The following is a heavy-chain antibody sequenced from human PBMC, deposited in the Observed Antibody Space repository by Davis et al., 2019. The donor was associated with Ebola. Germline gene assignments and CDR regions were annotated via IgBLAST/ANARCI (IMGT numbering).Heavy chain of an antibody. CDR1: GFTFSSYS. Sequence: GESLKISCTASGFTFSSYSMNWVRQAPGKGLEWVSSISRNSTFIYYADSEKGRFTISRDNAKNSLYLQMSSLRAEDTAVYYCARGLQTRWRVGWGMDVWGQGTTVTVSS. D-gene: IGHD3-16*01. CDR2: ISRNSTFI. CDR3: ARGLQTRWRVGWGMDV. J-gene: IGHJ6*02. V-gene: IGHV3-21*01.